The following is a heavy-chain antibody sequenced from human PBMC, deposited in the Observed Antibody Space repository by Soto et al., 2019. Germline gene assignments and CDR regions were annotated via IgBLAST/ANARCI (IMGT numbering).Heavy chain of an antibody. CDR3: AKEGRYTYGTNDAFDI. J-gene: IGHJ3*02. CDR1: GFTFRTYG. Sequence: QVQLMESGGGVVQPGRSLRISCAASGFTFRTYGMHWVRQAPGKGLEWVAVISDDGKNKYNIASVEGRFTISRDNSKNTLFLQMNGLRTEDTAVYYCAKEGRYTYGTNDAFDIWGPGTMVTVSS. CDR2: ISDDGKNK. D-gene: IGHD5-18*01. V-gene: IGHV3-30*18.